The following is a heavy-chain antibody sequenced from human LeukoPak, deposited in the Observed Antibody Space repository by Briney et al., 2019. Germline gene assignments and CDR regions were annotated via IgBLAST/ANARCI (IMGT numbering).Heavy chain of an antibody. J-gene: IGHJ4*02. V-gene: IGHV3-9*01. D-gene: IGHD3-10*01. Sequence: GGSLRLSCAASGITFDDYAMHWVRQAPGKGLEWVSGITWNSVTIGYADSVRGRFTISRDNAKNSLYLQMNSLRVEDTALYYCAKDYYGSGTYLDYWGQGTLVTVSS. CDR1: GITFDDYA. CDR3: AKDYYGSGTYLDY. CDR2: ITWNSVTI.